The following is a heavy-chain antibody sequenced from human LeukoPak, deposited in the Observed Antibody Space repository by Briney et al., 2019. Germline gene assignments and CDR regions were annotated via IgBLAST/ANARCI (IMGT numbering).Heavy chain of an antibody. J-gene: IGHJ6*03. Sequence: SETLSLTCTVSGGSINSTGHCWAWLRQPPGKGLEWIGSVYYTGSTHKNPSLKSRVTMTVGTSKNQFSLKLSSVTAAVTAIYSCARAGGMAYYYYHMDVWGKGTTVTVSS. CDR2: VYYTGST. CDR1: GGSINSTGHC. D-gene: IGHD5-24*01. CDR3: ARAGGMAYYYYHMDV. V-gene: IGHV4-39*07.